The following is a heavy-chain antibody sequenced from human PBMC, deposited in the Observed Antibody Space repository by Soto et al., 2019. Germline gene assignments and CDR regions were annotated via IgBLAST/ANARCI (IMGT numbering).Heavy chain of an antibody. Sequence: SETLSLTCTVSGGSISSSSYYWGWIRQPPGKGLEWIGSIYYSGSTYYNPSLKSRVTISVDTSKNQFSLKLSSVTAADTAVYYCARRGSGSYYGYYYYGMDVWGQGTTVTV. D-gene: IGHD3-10*01. CDR1: GGSISSSSYY. CDR3: ARRGSGSYYGYYYYGMDV. V-gene: IGHV4-39*01. J-gene: IGHJ6*02. CDR2: IYYSGST.